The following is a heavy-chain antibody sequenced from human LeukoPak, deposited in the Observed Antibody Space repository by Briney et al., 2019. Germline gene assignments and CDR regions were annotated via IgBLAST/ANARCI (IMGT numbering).Heavy chain of an antibody. D-gene: IGHD3-22*01. V-gene: IGHV1-69*04. CDR2: IIPILGIA. Sequence: ASVKVSCKASGGTFSSYAISWVRQAPGQGLEWMGRIIPILGIANYAQKFQGRVTITADKSTSTAYMELSGLRSEDTAVYYCARTIVGHAFDIWGQGTMVTVSS. CDR1: GGTFSSYA. J-gene: IGHJ3*02. CDR3: ARTIVGHAFDI.